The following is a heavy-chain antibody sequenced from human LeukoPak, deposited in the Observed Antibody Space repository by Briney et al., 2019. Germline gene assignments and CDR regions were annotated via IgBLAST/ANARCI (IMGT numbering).Heavy chain of an antibody. V-gene: IGHV4-61*02. CDR3: ARGGYYGSGNDFRFDP. D-gene: IGHD3-10*01. J-gene: IGHJ5*02. Sequence: SETLSLTCTVSGGSISSGSYYWSWIRQPAGKGLEWIGRIYTSGTTNYNPSLKSRVTISVETSKNQFSLKLKSVTAVDTAVYYCARGGYYGSGNDFRFDPWGQGTLVTVSS. CDR1: GGSISSGSYY. CDR2: IYTSGTT.